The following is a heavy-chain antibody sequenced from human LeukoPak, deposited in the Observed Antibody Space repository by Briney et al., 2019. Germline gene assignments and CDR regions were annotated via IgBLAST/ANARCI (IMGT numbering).Heavy chain of an antibody. V-gene: IGHV3-74*01. J-gene: IGHJ4*02. CDR3: ARDGDAYNFDF. D-gene: IGHD5-24*01. CDR2: IYRDGSST. Sequence: GGSLRLSCAASGFTFSNYWMHWVRQVPGKGLVWVSRIYRDGSSTDYADSVKGRFIISRDNVKNTLYLQMNSLRADDTAVYYCARDGDAYNFDFWGQGALVTVSS. CDR1: GFTFSNYW.